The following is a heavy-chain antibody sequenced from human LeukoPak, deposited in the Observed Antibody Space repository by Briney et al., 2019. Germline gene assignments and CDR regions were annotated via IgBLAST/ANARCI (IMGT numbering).Heavy chain of an antibody. J-gene: IGHJ4*02. V-gene: IGHV1-2*02. Sequence: GASVKVSCKASGYTFTGYYMHWVRQAPGQGLEWMGWINPHSSATTYAQKFQGRVTMTRDTSISTAYMELSRLRSDDTAVYYCAREGGGDSSLIIGYWGQGTLVAVSS. CDR1: GYTFTGYY. CDR2: INPHSSAT. CDR3: AREGGGDSSLIIGY. D-gene: IGHD3-22*01.